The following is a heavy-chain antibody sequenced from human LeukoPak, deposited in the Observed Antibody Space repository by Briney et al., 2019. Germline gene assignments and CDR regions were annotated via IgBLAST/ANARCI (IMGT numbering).Heavy chain of an antibody. Sequence: PSETLSLTCTVSGGSISSYYWSWIRQPAGKGLEWIGRIYTTGSTNYNPSLKSRVTISVDTSKNQFSLKLSSVTAADTAVYYCARAFLGYVWQEFDYWGQGTLVTVSS. CDR2: IYTTGST. J-gene: IGHJ4*02. CDR3: ARAFLGYVWQEFDY. V-gene: IGHV4-4*07. CDR1: GGSISSYY. D-gene: IGHD3-16*01.